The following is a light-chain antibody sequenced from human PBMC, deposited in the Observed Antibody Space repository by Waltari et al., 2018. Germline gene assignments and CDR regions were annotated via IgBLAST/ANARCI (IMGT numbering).Light chain of an antibody. J-gene: IGLJ3*02. CDR3: ATWDESLNGVV. CDR2: GRN. Sequence: QSVLTQPPSASGNPGQTVTISCSGGNSNIGSNSVDWFQQFPGTAPKLLIYGRNRRPSGVPVRFSGSKSGTSASLAISGLRSEDEADYYCATWDESLNGVVIGGGTKLSVL. V-gene: IGLV1-47*01. CDR1: NSNIGSNS.